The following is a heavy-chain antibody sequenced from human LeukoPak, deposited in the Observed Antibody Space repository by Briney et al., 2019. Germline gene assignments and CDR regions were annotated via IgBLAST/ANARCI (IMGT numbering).Heavy chain of an antibody. V-gene: IGHV3-30-3*01. CDR3: ARVGSSWYPDAFDI. CDR1: GFTFSSYA. Sequence: GGSLRLSCAASGFTFSSYAMHWVRQAPSKGLEWVAVISYDGSNKYYADSVKGRFTISRDNSKNTLYLQMNSLRAEDTAVYYCARVGSSWYPDAFDIWGQGTMVTVSS. CDR2: ISYDGSNK. D-gene: IGHD6-13*01. J-gene: IGHJ3*02.